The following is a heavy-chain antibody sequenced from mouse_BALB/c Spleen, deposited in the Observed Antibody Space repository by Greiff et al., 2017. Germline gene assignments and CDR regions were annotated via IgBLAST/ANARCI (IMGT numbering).Heavy chain of an antibody. V-gene: IGHV2-9*02. D-gene: IGHD2-2*01. J-gene: IGHJ2*01. Sequence: QVQLQQSGPGLVAPSQSLSITCTVSGFSLTSYGVHWVRQTPGKGLEWLGVIWAGGSTNYNSALMSRLSISKDNSKSQVFLKMNSLQTDDTAMYYCARGGVYYGYDGDYFDYWGQGTTLTVSS. CDR2: IWAGGST. CDR3: ARGGVYYGYDGDYFDY. CDR1: GFSLTSYG.